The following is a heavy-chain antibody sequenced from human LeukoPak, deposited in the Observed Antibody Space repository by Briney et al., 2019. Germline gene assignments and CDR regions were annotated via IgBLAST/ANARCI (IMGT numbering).Heavy chain of an antibody. CDR2: IWYDGSNK. CDR1: GFTFSSYG. J-gene: IGHJ4*02. CDR3: ARDFDFWSAI. D-gene: IGHD3-3*01. Sequence: GKSLRLSCAASGFTFSSYGMHWVRQAPGKGLEWVAVIWYDGSNKDYGDSVKGRFTISRDNSKNTLYLQMSSLRAEDTALYYCARDFDFWSAIWGQGTLVTVSS. V-gene: IGHV3-33*01.